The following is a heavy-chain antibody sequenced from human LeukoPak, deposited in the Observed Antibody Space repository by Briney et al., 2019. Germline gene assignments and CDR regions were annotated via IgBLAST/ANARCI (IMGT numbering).Heavy chain of an antibody. J-gene: IGHJ4*02. Sequence: SETLSLTCTVSGGSISSYYWSWIRQPAGKGLEWIGRIYTSGSTNYNPSLKSRVTMSVDTSKNQLFLKLSSVTAADTAVYYCARASPYSESYYPREELDHWGQGTLVTVSS. V-gene: IGHV4-4*07. CDR1: GGSISSYY. CDR3: ARASPYSESYYPREELDH. CDR2: IYTSGST. D-gene: IGHD1-26*01.